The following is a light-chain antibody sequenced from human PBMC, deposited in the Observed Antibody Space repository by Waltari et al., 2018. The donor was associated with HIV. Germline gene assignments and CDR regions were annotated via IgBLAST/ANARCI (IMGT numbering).Light chain of an antibody. CDR1: QSIGSW. J-gene: IGKJ1*01. CDR2: KAS. CDR3: QQYKSYFAWT. V-gene: IGKV1-5*03. Sequence: DIQMTQSPSTLSASVGDRVTTPCRASQSIGSWLAWYQQKSGKAPKLLLYKASSLERGVPSRFSGSGSGTEFTLTISSLQPDDLATYYCQQYKSYFAWTFGQGTKVEIK.